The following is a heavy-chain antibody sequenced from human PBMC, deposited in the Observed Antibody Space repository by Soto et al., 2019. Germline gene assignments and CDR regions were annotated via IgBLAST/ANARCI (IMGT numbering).Heavy chain of an antibody. CDR3: ARGDPLLWFGEKVYYGMDV. D-gene: IGHD3-10*01. V-gene: IGHV4-59*01. J-gene: IGHJ6*02. Sequence: QVQLQESGPGLVKPSETLSLTCTVSGGSISSYYWSWIRQPPGKGLEWIGYIYYSGSTNYNPSLKSRVTISVDTAKNQFSLKLSSVSAADTAVYYGARGDPLLWFGEKVYYGMDVWGQGTTVTVSS. CDR2: IYYSGST. CDR1: GGSISSYY.